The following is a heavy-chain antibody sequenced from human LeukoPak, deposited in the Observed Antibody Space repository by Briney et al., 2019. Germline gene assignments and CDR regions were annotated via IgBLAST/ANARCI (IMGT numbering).Heavy chain of an antibody. CDR1: GFTFGDYA. V-gene: IGHV3-49*03. CDR2: IRSKAYGGTT. Sequence: GGSLRLSCTASGFTFGDYAMSWFRQAPGKGQEWVGFIRSKAYGGTTEYAASVKGRFTISRDDSKSIAYLQMNSLKTEDTAVYYCTRWGIAAVPFDYWGKGTLVTVSS. CDR3: TRWGIAAVPFDY. D-gene: IGHD6-13*01. J-gene: IGHJ4*02.